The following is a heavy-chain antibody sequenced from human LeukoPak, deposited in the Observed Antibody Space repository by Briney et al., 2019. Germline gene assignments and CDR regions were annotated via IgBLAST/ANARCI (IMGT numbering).Heavy chain of an antibody. CDR1: GFTFSSCG. CDR3: AKAIVAGYSYGYYYYGMDV. V-gene: IGHV3-30*02. CDR2: IRYDGSNK. Sequence: GGSLRLSCAASGFTFSSCGMHWVRQAPGKGLEWVAFIRYDGSNKYYADSVKGRFTISRDNSKNTLYLQMNSLRAEDTAVYYCAKAIVAGYSYGYYYYGMDVWGQGTTVTVSS. J-gene: IGHJ6*02. D-gene: IGHD5-18*01.